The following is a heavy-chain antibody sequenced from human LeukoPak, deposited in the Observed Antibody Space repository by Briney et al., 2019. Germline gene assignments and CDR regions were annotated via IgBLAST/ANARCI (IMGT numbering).Heavy chain of an antibody. D-gene: IGHD5-12*01. CDR3: ARDRRGYDHVTFDY. CDR2: ISSSSSYI. J-gene: IGHJ4*02. V-gene: IGHV3-21*01. CDR1: GFTFSSYS. Sequence: PGGSLRLSCAASGFTFSSYSMNWVRQAPGKGLEWVSSISSSSSYIYYADSVKGRFTISRDNAKNSLYLQMNSLRAEDTAVYYCARDRRGYDHVTFDYWGQGTLVTVSS.